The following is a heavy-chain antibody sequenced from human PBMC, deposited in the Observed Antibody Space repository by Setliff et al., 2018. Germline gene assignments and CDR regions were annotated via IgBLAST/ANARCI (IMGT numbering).Heavy chain of an antibody. CDR2: IWDDGGNK. D-gene: IGHD6-19*01. V-gene: IGHV3-33*08. J-gene: IGHJ3*02. CDR3: IRDTSGRDAFDI. CDR1: GFTFSTYR. Sequence: GGSLRLSCSASGFTFSTYRMHWVRQAPGKGLEWVAVIWDDGGNKYHADSVKGRSTISRDNSQNTMYLQMNSLRAEDTAVYYCIRDTSGRDAFDIWGQGTMVTVSS.